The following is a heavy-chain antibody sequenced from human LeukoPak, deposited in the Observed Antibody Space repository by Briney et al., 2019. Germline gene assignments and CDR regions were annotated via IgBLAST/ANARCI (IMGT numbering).Heavy chain of an antibody. D-gene: IGHD6-13*01. J-gene: IGHJ6*03. CDR1: DDSITMYY. V-gene: IGHV4-59*01. CDR3: AKGRVSSSTWYSTYYYYFCMDL. Sequence: TSETLSLTCSVSDDSITMYYWTWIRQPPGKGLEWIGYVDHTGSTNFNPSLNGRVSISRDTTKNLFSLRLRSVTAADTAVYFCAKGRVSSSTWYSTYYYYFCMDLWGKGTTVTVSS. CDR2: VDHTGST.